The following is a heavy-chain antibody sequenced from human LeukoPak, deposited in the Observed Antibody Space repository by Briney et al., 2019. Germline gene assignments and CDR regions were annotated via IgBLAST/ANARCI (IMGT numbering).Heavy chain of an antibody. CDR3: ARTNIVVVPAAPAAVDI. V-gene: IGHV1-18*01. CDR2: IGPYNENT. D-gene: IGHD2-2*01. J-gene: IGHJ3*02. CDR1: GYTFTTSG. Sequence: ASVKVSCKASGYTFTTSGICWVRQAPGQGLEWMGWIGPYNENTNYAQKLQGRVTMTTDTSTSTAYMELRSLRSDDTSVYYCARTNIVVVPAAPAAVDIWGQGTMVTVSS.